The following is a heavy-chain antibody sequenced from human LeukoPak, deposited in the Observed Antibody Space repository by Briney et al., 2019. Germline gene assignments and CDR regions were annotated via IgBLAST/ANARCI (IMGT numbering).Heavy chain of an antibody. CDR1: GGSISSSSYY. V-gene: IGHV4-39*07. J-gene: IGHJ3*02. Sequence: PSETLSLTCTVSGGSISSSSYYWGWIRQPPGKGLEWIGSIYYSGSTYYNPSLKSRVTISVDTSKNQFSLKLSSVTAADTAVYYCARVAEGCSGGSCYVAFDIWGQGTMVTVSS. CDR3: ARVAEGCSGGSCYVAFDI. D-gene: IGHD2-15*01. CDR2: IYYSGST.